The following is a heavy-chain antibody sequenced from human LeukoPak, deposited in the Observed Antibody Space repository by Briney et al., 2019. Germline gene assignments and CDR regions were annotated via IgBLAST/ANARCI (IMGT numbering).Heavy chain of an antibody. V-gene: IGHV4-39*01. Sequence: SETLSLTCTVSGRSISSSSYYWGWIRQPPGKGLEWIGSIYYSGSTYYNPSLKSRVTISVDKSKNQFSLKLSSVTAADTAVYYCARLTTVNYYFDYWGQGTLVTVSS. J-gene: IGHJ4*02. CDR1: GRSISSSSYY. CDR2: IYYSGST. CDR3: ARLTTVNYYFDY. D-gene: IGHD4-17*01.